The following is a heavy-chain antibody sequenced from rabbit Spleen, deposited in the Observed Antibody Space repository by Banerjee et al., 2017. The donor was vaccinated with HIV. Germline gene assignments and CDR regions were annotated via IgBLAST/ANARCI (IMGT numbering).Heavy chain of an antibody. CDR1: GFSFSIKHV. CDR2: INTITGKA. Sequence: LQESGGGLVQPEGSLTLTCKASGFSFSIKHVMCWVRQAPGKGLEWIACINTITGKAVYASWAKGRFIMSRTSSTTVTLQMTRLTAADTATYFCARDTGSSFSSYGMDLWGQGTLVTVS. CDR3: ARDTGSSFSSYGMDL. J-gene: IGHJ6*01. V-gene: IGHV1S45*01. D-gene: IGHD8-1*01.